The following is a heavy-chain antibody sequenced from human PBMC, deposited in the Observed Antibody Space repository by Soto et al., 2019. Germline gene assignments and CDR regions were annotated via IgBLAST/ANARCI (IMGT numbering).Heavy chain of an antibody. CDR2: IIPILGIA. Sequence: GASVKVSCKASGGTFSSYTISWVRQAPGQGLEWMGRIIPILGIANYAQKFQGRVTITADKSTSTAYMELSSLRSEDTAVYYCAREKNRAVAGTSALNYWGQGTLVTVSS. D-gene: IGHD6-19*01. J-gene: IGHJ4*02. CDR3: AREKNRAVAGTSALNY. V-gene: IGHV1-69*04. CDR1: GGTFSSYT.